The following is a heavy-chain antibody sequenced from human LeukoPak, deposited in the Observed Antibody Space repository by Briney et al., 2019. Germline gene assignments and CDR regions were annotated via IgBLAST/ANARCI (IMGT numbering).Heavy chain of an antibody. CDR1: GYRFTSYL. CDR3: ARSDFWSGWQFDY. D-gene: IGHD3-3*01. Sequence: GESLKISFKGSGYRFTSYLIGWVRPMPGKGMEWMGIIYAGDSDTRYSPSFQGQVTISADKSISTAYLQWSSLKASDTAMYYCARSDFWSGWQFDYWGQGTLVTVSS. J-gene: IGHJ4*02. CDR2: IYAGDSDT. V-gene: IGHV5-51*01.